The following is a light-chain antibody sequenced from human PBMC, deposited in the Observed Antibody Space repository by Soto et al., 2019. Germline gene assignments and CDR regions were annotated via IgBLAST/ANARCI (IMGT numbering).Light chain of an antibody. J-gene: IGLJ3*02. CDR3: CSYAGTNTGV. Sequence: QSALTQPASVSGSPGQSITISCTGTSSDVGSHNFVSWYQQRPGKAPKLMIFEVTKRPSGVSSRFSASKSGNTASLTISGVQAEDEADYYCCSYAGTNTGVFGGGTKVTVL. CDR2: EVT. V-gene: IGLV2-23*02. CDR1: SSDVGSHNF.